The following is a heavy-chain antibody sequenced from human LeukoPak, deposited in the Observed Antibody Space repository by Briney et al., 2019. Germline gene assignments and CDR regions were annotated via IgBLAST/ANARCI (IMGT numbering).Heavy chain of an antibody. CDR3: ARGGGSNWFDP. V-gene: IGHV4-34*01. CDR2: INQSGST. Sequence: SETLSLTCAVYVGLFSGYYGSWIRQPPGKGLEWIGEINQSGSTNYNPSLKSRVNMSVDTSKNQFSLKRNSEPAADTAVYDCARGGGSNWFDPWVQGTVVTVSS. J-gene: IGHJ5*02. CDR1: VGLFSGYY. D-gene: IGHD3-10*01.